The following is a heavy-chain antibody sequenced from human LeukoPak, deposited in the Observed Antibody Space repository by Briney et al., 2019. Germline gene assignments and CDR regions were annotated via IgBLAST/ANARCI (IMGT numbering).Heavy chain of an antibody. V-gene: IGHV1-69*13. J-gene: IGHJ6*02. Sequence: GASVTVSFKSSVGTFISYAISWVRQAPGQGLEWMGGIIPIFGTANYAQKFQGRVTITADESTSTAYMELSSLRSEDTAVYYCARAGPYCSSTSCYYYYGMDVWGQGTTVTVSS. D-gene: IGHD2-2*01. CDR3: ARAGPYCSSTSCYYYYGMDV. CDR2: IIPIFGTA. CDR1: VGTFISYA.